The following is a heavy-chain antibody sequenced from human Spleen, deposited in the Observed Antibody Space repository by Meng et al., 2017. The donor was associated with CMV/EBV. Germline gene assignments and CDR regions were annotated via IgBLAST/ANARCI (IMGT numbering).Heavy chain of an antibody. CDR1: GYTFTGYY. Sequence: ASVKVSCKASGYTFTGYYMHWVRQAPGQGLEWMGWINPNSGGTNYAQKFQGRVTMTTDTSTSTAYMELRGLRSDDTAVYYCARDGGTIAVSGIGDYWGQGTLVTVSS. CDR2: INPNSGGT. V-gene: IGHV1-2*02. CDR3: ARDGGTIAVSGIGDY. D-gene: IGHD6-19*01. J-gene: IGHJ4*02.